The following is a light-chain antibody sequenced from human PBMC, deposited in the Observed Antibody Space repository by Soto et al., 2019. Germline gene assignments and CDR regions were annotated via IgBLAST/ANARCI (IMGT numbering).Light chain of an antibody. CDR3: QQYNSWPS. CDR2: GAS. J-gene: IGKJ4*01. V-gene: IGKV3-15*01. CDR1: LSISSD. Sequence: EIVMTQSPVTLSVSPGERATLSCRASLSISSDLAWYQQKLGQAPRLLIYGASTRATGVPARFSGSGSGTEFTLTISSLQSEDFAVYFCQQYNSWPSFGGGTKVEIK.